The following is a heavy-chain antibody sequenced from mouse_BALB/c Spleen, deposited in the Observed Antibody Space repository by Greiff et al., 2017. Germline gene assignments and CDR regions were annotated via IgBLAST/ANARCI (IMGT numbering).Heavy chain of an antibody. D-gene: IGHD2-1*01. Sequence: VQLQQSGAELVRPGTSVKVSCKASGYAFTNYLIEWVKQRPGQGLEWIGVINPGSGGTNYNEKFKGKATLTADKSSSTAYMQLSSLTSDDSAVYCCARAGGNYPFAYWGQETLVTVSA. V-gene: IGHV1-54*01. CDR1: GYAFTNYL. CDR3: ARAGGNYPFAY. J-gene: IGHJ3*01. CDR2: INPGSGGT.